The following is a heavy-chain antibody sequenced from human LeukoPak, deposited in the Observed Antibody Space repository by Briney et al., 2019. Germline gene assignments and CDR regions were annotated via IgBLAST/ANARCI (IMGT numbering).Heavy chain of an antibody. Sequence: SEALSLTCAVYGGSFSGYYWSWIRQPPGKGLEWIGEINHSGSTNYNPSLKSRVTISVDTSKNQFSLKLSSVTAADTAVYYCARVGGFQSIAAAGLDPWGQGTLVTESS. J-gene: IGHJ5*02. V-gene: IGHV4-34*01. CDR1: GGSFSGYY. D-gene: IGHD6-13*01. CDR3: ARVGGFQSIAAAGLDP. CDR2: INHSGST.